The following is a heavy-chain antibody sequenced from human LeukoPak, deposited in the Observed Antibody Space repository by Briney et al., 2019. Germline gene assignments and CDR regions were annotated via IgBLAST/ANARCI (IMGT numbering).Heavy chain of an antibody. CDR2: INPNSGGT. V-gene: IGHV1-2*02. D-gene: IGHD5-18*01. CDR1: GYAFTGYY. J-gene: IGHJ4*02. CDR3: ARAKAVSGYSYGRTFDY. Sequence: ASVKVSCKASGYAFTGYYMHWVRQAPGQGLEWMGWINPNSGGTNYAQKLQGRVTMTTDTSTSTAYMELRSLRSDDTAVYYCARAKAVSGYSYGRTFDYWGQGTLVTVSS.